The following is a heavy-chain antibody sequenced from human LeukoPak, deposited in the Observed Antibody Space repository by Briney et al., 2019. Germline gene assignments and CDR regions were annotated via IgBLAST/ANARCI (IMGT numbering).Heavy chain of an antibody. CDR3: ARISADYDFWSGYSNWFDP. CDR1: GVSFSGYY. D-gene: IGHD3-3*01. V-gene: IGHV4-34*01. CDR2: INDSGST. Sequence: PSETLSLTCAVYGVSFSGYYWSWIRQPPGKGLEWIGEINDSGSTNCNPSLKSRLTISIDTSKSQFSLKLSSVTAADTAVYYCARISADYDFWSGYSNWFDPWGQGTLVTVSS. J-gene: IGHJ5*02.